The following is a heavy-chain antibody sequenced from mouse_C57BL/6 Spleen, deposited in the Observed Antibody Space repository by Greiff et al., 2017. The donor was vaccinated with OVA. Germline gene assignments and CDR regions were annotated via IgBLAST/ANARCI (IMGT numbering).Heavy chain of an antibody. CDR2: IRSKSNNYAT. CDR3: VREGDVGAMDY. Sequence: EVQLVESGGGLVQPKGSLKLSCAASGFSFNTYAMNWVRQAPGKGLEWVARIRSKSNNYATYYADSVKDRFTISRDDSESMLYLQMNNLKTEDTAMYYCVREGDVGAMDYWGQGTSVTVSS. D-gene: IGHD3-3*01. CDR1: GFSFNTYA. J-gene: IGHJ4*01. V-gene: IGHV10-1*01.